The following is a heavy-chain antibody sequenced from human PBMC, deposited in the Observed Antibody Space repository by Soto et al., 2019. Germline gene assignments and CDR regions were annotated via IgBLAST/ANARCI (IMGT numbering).Heavy chain of an antibody. V-gene: IGHV2-5*02. CDR3: AHVYGGYDNFDY. CDR1: GFSLSTSGVG. D-gene: IGHD5-12*01. CDR2: LYWDEDK. J-gene: IGHJ4*02. Sequence: QITLKESGPTLVKPTQTLTLTCTFSGFSLSTSGVGVGWIRQPPGKALEWLALLYWDEDKRYSPSLKSRLTITKDTSKNQVVLTMTNMDPVDTATYYCAHVYGGYDNFDYWGQGTLVTVSS.